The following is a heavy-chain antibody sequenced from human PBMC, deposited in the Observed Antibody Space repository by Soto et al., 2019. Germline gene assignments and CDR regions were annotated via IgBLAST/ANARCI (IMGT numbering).Heavy chain of an antibody. V-gene: IGHV1-8*01. J-gene: IGHJ3*02. D-gene: IGHD2-2*01. CDR1: GYTFTSYD. CDR3: ARDTGYCSSTSCYVGAFDI. Sequence: QVQLVQSGAEVKKPGASVKVSCKASGYTFTSYDINWVRQATGQGLEWMGWMNPNSGNTGYAQKFQGRVTMTRNTSISTAYMELSSMRSEDTAVYYCARDTGYCSSTSCYVGAFDIWGQGTMVTVSS. CDR2: MNPNSGNT.